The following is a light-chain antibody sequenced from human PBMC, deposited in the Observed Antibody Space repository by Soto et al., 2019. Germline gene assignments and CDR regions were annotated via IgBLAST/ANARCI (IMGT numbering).Light chain of an antibody. CDR3: LHYGDLIFT. V-gene: IGKV1-33*01. CDR1: QDISNY. CDR2: DAS. Sequence: DIQMTQSPSSLSASVGDRVTITCQASQDISNYLNWYQQKPGRAPKLLIYDASNLETGVPSRFSGSGSGTDFTFTISSLQPDDFSIYYCLHYGDLIFTFGPGTRV. J-gene: IGKJ3*01.